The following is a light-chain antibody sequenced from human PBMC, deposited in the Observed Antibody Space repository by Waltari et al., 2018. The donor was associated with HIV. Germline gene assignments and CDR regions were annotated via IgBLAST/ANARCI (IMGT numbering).Light chain of an antibody. CDR1: QNIGRS. CDR2: EAS. Sequence: IQMTQSPSSVSVSVGGGVSINCRASQNIGRSLAWYQLKPGKAPKLLVYEASRLNDGVPARFHATGSKSNFTLNINNFQSEDFAVYVCQQATSFPHTFG. V-gene: IGKV1-12*01. CDR3: QQATSFPHT. J-gene: IGKJ2*01.